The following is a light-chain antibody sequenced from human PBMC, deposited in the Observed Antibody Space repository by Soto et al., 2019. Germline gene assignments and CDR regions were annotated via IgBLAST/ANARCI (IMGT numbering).Light chain of an antibody. CDR1: SSDVGGYKY. CDR2: EVS. CDR3: SSYTSSSTVV. Sequence: QSVLTQPASVSGSPGQSITISCTGTSSDVGGYKYVSWYQQHPGKAPKLMIYEVSNRTSGVSNRFSGSKSGNTASLTISGLQAEDEAEYYCSSYTSSSTVVFGGGTKLTVL. J-gene: IGLJ2*01. V-gene: IGLV2-14*01.